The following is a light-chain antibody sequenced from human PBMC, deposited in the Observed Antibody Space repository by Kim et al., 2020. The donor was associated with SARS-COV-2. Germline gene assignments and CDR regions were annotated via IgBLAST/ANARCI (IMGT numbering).Light chain of an antibody. CDR2: DSS. CDR1: QNISNN. J-gene: IGKJ1*01. V-gene: IGKV3-15*01. CDR3: QQYNNWPPWT. Sequence: EIVMTQSPATLSVSPGERATLSCRASQNISNNLVWYQQKFGQAPRVLIYDSSTKATGIPARFSGSGSGTEFTLTISGLQSEDFAVYYCQQYNNWPPWTFGQGTKVDIK.